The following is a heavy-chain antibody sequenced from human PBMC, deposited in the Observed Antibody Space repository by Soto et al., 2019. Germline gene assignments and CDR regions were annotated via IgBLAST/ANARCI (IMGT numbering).Heavy chain of an antibody. V-gene: IGHV4-59*01. CDR3: ARRWTGINTKRTTSFDY. CDR1: GGSISSYY. CDR2: IYYSGST. D-gene: IGHD2-21*02. J-gene: IGHJ4*02. Sequence: SETLSLTCTVSGGSISSYYWSWIRQPPGKGLEWIGYIYYSGSTNYNPSLKSRVTISVDTSKNQFSLKLSSVTAADTAVYYCARRWTGINTKRTTSFDYWGQGTLVTVSS.